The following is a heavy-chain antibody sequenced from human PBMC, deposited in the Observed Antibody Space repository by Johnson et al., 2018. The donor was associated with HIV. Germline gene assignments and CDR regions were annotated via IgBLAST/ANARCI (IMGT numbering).Heavy chain of an antibody. CDR1: GFTFSSYW. CDR3: AKIARGWRGGSCYTTSDAFDS. D-gene: IGHD2-15*01. CDR2: IKQDGSEK. J-gene: IGHJ3*02. V-gene: IGHV3-7*05. Sequence: MLLVESGGGLVQPGGSLRLSCAASGFTFSSYWMSWVRQAPGKGLEWVANIKQDGSEKYYVDSVKGRFTIFRDNAKNSLYLQMNSLRADDSAVYYCAKIARGWRGGSCYTTSDAFDSWGQGTKVT.